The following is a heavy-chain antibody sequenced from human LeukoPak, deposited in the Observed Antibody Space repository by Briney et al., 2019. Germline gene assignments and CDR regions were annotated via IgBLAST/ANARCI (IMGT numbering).Heavy chain of an antibody. CDR2: VYPAGSDT. J-gene: IGHJ4*02. CDR3: ARDGGSSSTVGASFDY. V-gene: IGHV5-51*01. CDR1: GYSFSNYW. D-gene: IGHD6-6*01. Sequence: GESLKISCKGSGYSFSNYWIGWVRQIPGKGLEWMGIVYPAGSDTRYSPSFEGQVTISADKSISTAYLKWSSLKASDTAMYYCARDGGSSSTVGASFDYWGQGTLVTVSS.